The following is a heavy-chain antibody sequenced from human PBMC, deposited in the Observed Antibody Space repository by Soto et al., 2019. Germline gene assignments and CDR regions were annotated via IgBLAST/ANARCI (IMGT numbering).Heavy chain of an antibody. CDR1: GYTLTELS. Sequence: ASVKVSCKVSGYTLTELSMHWVRQAPGEGLEWMGGFDPEDGETIYAQKFQGRVTMTEDTSTDTAYMELSSLRSEDTAVYYCATQLELRRIRWFDPWGQGTLVTVSS. CDR3: ATQLELRRIRWFDP. D-gene: IGHD1-7*01. V-gene: IGHV1-24*01. J-gene: IGHJ5*02. CDR2: FDPEDGET.